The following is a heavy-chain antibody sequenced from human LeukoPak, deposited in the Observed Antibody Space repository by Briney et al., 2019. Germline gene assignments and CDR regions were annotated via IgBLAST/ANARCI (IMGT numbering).Heavy chain of an antibody. CDR3: ATSDGYCSGGSCYAGY. Sequence: PGGSLTLSCAASGFTFSSYGMHWVRQAPGKGLEGVAFIRYDGSNKYYADSVKGRFTISRDNSKNTLYLQMNSLRAEDTAVYYCATSDGYCSGGSCYAGYWGQGTLVTVSS. CDR1: GFTFSSYG. J-gene: IGHJ4*02. V-gene: IGHV3-30*02. CDR2: IRYDGSNK. D-gene: IGHD2-15*01.